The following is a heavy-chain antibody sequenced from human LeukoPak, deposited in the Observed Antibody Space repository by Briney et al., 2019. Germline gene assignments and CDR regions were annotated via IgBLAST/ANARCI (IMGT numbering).Heavy chain of an antibody. D-gene: IGHD5-12*01. CDR2: IYSTGNT. V-gene: IGHV4-39*01. Sequence: SETLSLTCTVSGASISSSSNYWGWIRQPPGKGLEWIGTIYSTGNTYYNPSLKSRLTISVDTSKNQFSLKLSSVTAADTAVYYCARGGESGYDTWGQGSLVTASS. CDR3: ARGGESGYDT. CDR1: GASISSSSNY. J-gene: IGHJ5*02.